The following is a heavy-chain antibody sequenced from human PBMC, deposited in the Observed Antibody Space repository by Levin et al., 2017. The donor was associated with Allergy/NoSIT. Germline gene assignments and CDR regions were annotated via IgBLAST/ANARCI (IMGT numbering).Heavy chain of an antibody. CDR3: ARWAPYGDYEPYYYYGMDV. CDR2: ISAYNGNT. V-gene: IGHV1-18*01. CDR1: GYTFTSYG. J-gene: IGHJ6*02. Sequence: PEASVKVSCKASGYTFTSYGISWVRQAPGQGLEWMGWISAYNGNTNYAQKLQGRVTMTTDTSTSTAYMELRSLRSDDTAVYYCARWAPYGDYEPYYYYGMDVWGQGTTVTVSS. D-gene: IGHD4-17*01.